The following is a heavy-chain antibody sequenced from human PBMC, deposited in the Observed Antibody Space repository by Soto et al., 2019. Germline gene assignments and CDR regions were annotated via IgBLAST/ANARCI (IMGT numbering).Heavy chain of an antibody. CDR2: ISYDGSNK. CDR3: ARDKGWELLGVDY. D-gene: IGHD1-26*01. J-gene: IGHJ4*02. Sequence: QVQLVESGGGVVQPGRSLRLSCAASGFTFSSYAMHWVRQAPGKGLEWVAVISYDGSNKYYADSVKGRFTISRDNSKNTLYLQMNSLRAEDTAVFYCARDKGWELLGVDYWGQGTLVTVSS. CDR1: GFTFSSYA. V-gene: IGHV3-30-3*01.